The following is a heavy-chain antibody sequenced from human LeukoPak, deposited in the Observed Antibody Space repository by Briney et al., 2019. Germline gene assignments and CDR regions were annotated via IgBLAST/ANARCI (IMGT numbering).Heavy chain of an antibody. CDR3: ARCITIFGVVTYYFDY. CDR1: GFTFSSYG. V-gene: IGHV3-30*03. D-gene: IGHD3-3*01. Sequence: PGRSLRLSCAASGFTFSSYGMHWVRQAPGKGLEWVAVISYDGSNKYYADSVKGRFTISRDNAKNSLYLQMNSLRAEDTAVYYCARCITIFGVVTYYFDYWGQGTLVTVSS. CDR2: ISYDGSNK. J-gene: IGHJ4*02.